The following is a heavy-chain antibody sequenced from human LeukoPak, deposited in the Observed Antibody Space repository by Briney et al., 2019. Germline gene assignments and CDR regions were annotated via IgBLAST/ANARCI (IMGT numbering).Heavy chain of an antibody. CDR3: ARHRGPVRIDY. D-gene: IGHD3-10*01. CDR1: GGSISSHY. J-gene: IGHJ4*02. CDR2: IYYSGST. Sequence: SETLSLTCTVSGGSISSHYWSWIRQPPGKGLEWIGYIYYSGSTNYNPSLKSRVTISVDTSKNQFSLKLSSVTAADTAVYYCARHRGPVRIDYWGQGTLVTVSS. V-gene: IGHV4-59*08.